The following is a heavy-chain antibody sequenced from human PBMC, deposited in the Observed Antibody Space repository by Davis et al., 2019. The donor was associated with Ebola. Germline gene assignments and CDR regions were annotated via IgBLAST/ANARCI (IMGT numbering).Heavy chain of an antibody. CDR1: GFTFSDYY. J-gene: IGHJ4*02. Sequence: GESLKISCVASGFTFSDYYMNWVRQAPGKGLEWVAYISNGVTYTNYADSVRGRFTISRDNPKNSLYLQMNSLRAEDTAIYYCARDLPYSARPNYYFDYWGQGTLVTVSS. CDR3: ARDLPYSARPNYYFDY. D-gene: IGHD6-6*01. V-gene: IGHV3-11*06. CDR2: ISNGVTYT.